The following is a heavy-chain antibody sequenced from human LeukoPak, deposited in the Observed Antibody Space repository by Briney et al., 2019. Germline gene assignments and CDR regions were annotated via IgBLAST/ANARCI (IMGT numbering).Heavy chain of an antibody. D-gene: IGHD3-3*01. CDR3: ARVSGYYNWFDP. CDR2: ITSSSSYI. CDR1: GFTFSSYT. Sequence: RGSLRLSCAVSGFTFSSYTMNWVRQAPGKGLEWVSSITSSSSYIYYVDSVKGRFTIPRDNAKNSLYLQMNSLRAEDTAVYYCARVSGYYNWFDPWGQGTLVTVSS. J-gene: IGHJ5*02. V-gene: IGHV3-21*01.